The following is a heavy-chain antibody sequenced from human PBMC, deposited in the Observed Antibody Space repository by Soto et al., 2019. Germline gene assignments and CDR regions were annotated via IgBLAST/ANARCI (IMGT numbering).Heavy chain of an antibody. CDR3: ARGGYLQRRNSLAL. V-gene: IGHV1-3*01. Sequence: APVKVSCKASGYNFTRYGINWVRQAPGRGLEWMGWINPGNGNTKYSQPFQGRVIVDRDTSASTAYMELRSLRPEDTAVYFCARGGYLQRRNSLALWGVATLVTLSS. J-gene: IGHJ4*02. CDR1: GYNFTRYG. D-gene: IGHD5-12*01. CDR2: INPGNGNT.